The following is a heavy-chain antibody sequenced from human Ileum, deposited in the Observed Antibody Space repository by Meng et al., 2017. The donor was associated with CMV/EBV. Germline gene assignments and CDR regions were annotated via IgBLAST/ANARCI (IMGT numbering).Heavy chain of an antibody. Sequence: GVGVGWIRQTSGKALEWLALIYWDDDKRYSPSLKSRLTITKDTSKNQVVLTMTNMYPVDAATYYCAHRQGSYYDYVWGSYRPTSFDYWGQGTLVTVSS. CDR3: AHRQGSYYDYVWGSYRPTSFDY. J-gene: IGHJ4*02. CDR1: GVG. CDR2: IYWDDDK. D-gene: IGHD3-16*02. V-gene: IGHV2-5*02.